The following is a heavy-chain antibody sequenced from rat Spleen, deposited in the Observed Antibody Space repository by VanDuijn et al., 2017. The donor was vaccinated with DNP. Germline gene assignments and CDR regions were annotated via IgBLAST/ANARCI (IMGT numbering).Heavy chain of an antibody. CDR1: GFTVSNSD. D-gene: IGHD5-1*01. Sequence: EVQLVESGGGLVQPGRSMKLSCAASGFTVSNSDMAWVRQAPTKGLEWVASISTSGGSTYYRDSVKGRFTISRDNAKSTLYLQMDSLRSEDTATYYCGRDLGGDYWGQGTSVTVSS. J-gene: IGHJ4*01. CDR3: GRDLGGDY. CDR2: ISTSGGST. V-gene: IGHV5-25*01.